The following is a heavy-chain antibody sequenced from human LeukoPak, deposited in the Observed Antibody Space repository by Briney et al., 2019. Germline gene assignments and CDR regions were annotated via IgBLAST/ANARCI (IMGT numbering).Heavy chain of an antibody. CDR1: GFTFSNYW. Sequence: GGSLRLSCAASGFTFSNYWMTWVRQAPGKGLELVANIKQDGSEKYYVDSVKGRFTISRDNAKSSLYLQMNSLRAEDTAVYYCARNQRRLDYWGQGTLVTVSS. CDR2: IKQDGSEK. V-gene: IGHV3-7*01. D-gene: IGHD1-14*01. J-gene: IGHJ4*02. CDR3: ARNQRRLDY.